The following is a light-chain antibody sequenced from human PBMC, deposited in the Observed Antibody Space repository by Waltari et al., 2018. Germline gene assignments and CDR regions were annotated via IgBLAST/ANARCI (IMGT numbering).Light chain of an antibody. CDR2: AYS. CDR3: QSYDSSLSAV. CDR1: SSNIGAGYA. V-gene: IGLV1-40*01. J-gene: IGLJ3*02. Sequence: QSVLTQPPSVSGAPGQRVTISCTGSSSNIGAGYAVHCYQPLPGAAPKLLIYAYSNRPSGVPDRFYGSRSGTSASLAITGLQAEDEADYYCQSYDSSLSAVFGGGTKLTVL.